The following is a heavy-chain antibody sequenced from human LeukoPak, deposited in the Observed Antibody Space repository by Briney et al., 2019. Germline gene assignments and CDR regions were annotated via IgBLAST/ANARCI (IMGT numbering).Heavy chain of an antibody. CDR2: IFSSESSNT. Sequence: SEALSLTCSVSNGSFSTYYWGWIRQPPGKRLEWIGYIFSSESSNTNYNPSLNGRVTISVDTSKNQFSLTLNSVTAADTAVYYSARAGDGYYYYYYMDVWGKGTTVTVSS. V-gene: IGHV4-59*08. D-gene: IGHD5-24*01. CDR1: NGSFSTYY. J-gene: IGHJ6*03. CDR3: ARAGDGYYYYYYMDV.